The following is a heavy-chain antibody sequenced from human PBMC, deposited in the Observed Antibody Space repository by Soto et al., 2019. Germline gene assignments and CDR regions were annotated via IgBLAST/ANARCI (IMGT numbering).Heavy chain of an antibody. CDR1: GYTFTSYG. D-gene: IGHD3-22*01. Sequence: ASVKVSCKASGYTFTSYGISWVRQAPGQGLEWMGWISAYNGNTDYAQKLQGRVTMTTDTSTSTAYMELRSLRSDDTAVYYCARVLSYCYDSSGKDPHGMDVWGQATTVTVSS. CDR2: ISAYNGNT. J-gene: IGHJ6*02. V-gene: IGHV1-18*04. CDR3: ARVLSYCYDSSGKDPHGMDV.